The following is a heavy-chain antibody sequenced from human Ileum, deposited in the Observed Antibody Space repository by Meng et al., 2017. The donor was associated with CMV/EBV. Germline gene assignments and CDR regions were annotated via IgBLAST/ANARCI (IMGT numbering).Heavy chain of an antibody. Sequence: GESLKISCEASGFRFSNYGMHWVRQAPGKGLEWVAFIRYDGIKKYDADSVKGRFTISRDNSENTVFLQMNSLRTDDTAVYYCAKGGVTYNDFWSGYPEYFDYWGQGTQVTVSS. CDR3: AKGGVTYNDFWSGYPEYFDY. CDR2: IRYDGIKK. V-gene: IGHV3-30*02. D-gene: IGHD3-3*01. J-gene: IGHJ4*01. CDR1: GFRFSNYG.